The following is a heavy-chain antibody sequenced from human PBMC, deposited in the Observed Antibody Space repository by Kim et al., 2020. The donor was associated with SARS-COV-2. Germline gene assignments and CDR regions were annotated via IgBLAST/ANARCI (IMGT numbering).Heavy chain of an antibody. CDR3: ARGGCSGGSCYPPTPFDP. D-gene: IGHD2-15*01. Sequence: SVKVSCKASGGTFSSYAISWVRQAPGQGLEWMGGIIPIFGTANYAQKFQGRVTITADESTSTAYMELSSLRSEDTAVYYCARGGCSGGSCYPPTPFDPWGQGTLVTVSS. J-gene: IGHJ5*02. CDR1: GGTFSSYA. V-gene: IGHV1-69*13. CDR2: IIPIFGTA.